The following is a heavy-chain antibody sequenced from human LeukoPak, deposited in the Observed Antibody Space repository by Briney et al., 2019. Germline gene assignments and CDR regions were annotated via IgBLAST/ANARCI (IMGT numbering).Heavy chain of an antibody. CDR3: AKIADYGDYAED. CDR1: GFTFSRYW. Sequence: GGSLRLSCAASGFTFSRYWMSWARQAPGKGLEWVANIKQDGSEKYHVDSVKGRFTISRDNAKNSLYLQMNSLRAEDTAVYYCAKIADYGDYAEDWGQGTLVTVSS. V-gene: IGHV3-7*01. CDR2: IKQDGSEK. D-gene: IGHD4-17*01. J-gene: IGHJ4*02.